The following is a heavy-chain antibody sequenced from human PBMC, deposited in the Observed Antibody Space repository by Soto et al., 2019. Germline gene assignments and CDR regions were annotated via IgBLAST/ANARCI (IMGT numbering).Heavy chain of an antibody. CDR1: GYTFTSYY. Sequence: ASVKVSCKASGYTFTSYYMHWVRQAPGQGLEWMGIINPSGGSTSYAQKFQGRVTMTRDTSTSTVYMELSSLRSEDTAVYYCARDGSTFILSSSSPNYRLAVSGQRTTDTVSS. CDR3: ARDGSTFILSSSSPNYRLAV. V-gene: IGHV1-46*01. J-gene: IGHJ6*02. CDR2: INPSGGST. D-gene: IGHD6-6*01.